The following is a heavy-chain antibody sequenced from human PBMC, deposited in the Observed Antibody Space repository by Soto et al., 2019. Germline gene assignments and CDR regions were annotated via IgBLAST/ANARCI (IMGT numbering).Heavy chain of an antibody. CDR3: TRRPFRHNSGGVDY. CDR2: IFHSGST. D-gene: IGHD5-12*01. CDR1: SGSISSDDW. V-gene: IGHV4-4*02. J-gene: IGHJ4*02. Sequence: QVQLQESGRGLVKPSGTLSLTCAVSSGSISSDDWWTWVRQPPGKGLEWIGEIFHSGSTYYKPSLKSRVTISVDKSKNLLSLNLSSVTAANTAVYYCTRRPFRHNSGGVDYWDPGTLVTVSS.